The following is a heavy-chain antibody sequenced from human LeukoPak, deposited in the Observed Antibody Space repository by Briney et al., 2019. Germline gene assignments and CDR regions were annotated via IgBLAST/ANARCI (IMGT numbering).Heavy chain of an antibody. CDR1: GFTFSSYW. J-gene: IGHJ4*02. CDR3: ARDSSGWDYYFDY. CDR2: IKNDGSST. D-gene: IGHD6-19*01. Sequence: GGSLRLSCAASGFTFSSYWMHWVRQAPGKGLVWVSRIKNDGSSTNYADSVKGRFTISRDNAKNTLYLQMNSLRAEDTAVYYCARDSSGWDYYFDYWGQGTLVTVSS. V-gene: IGHV3-74*01.